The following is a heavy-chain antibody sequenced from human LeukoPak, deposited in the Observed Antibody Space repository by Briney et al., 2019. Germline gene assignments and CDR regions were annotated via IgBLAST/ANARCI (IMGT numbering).Heavy chain of an antibody. CDR1: GFTFSSYA. J-gene: IGHJ4*02. Sequence: AGGSLRLSCAASGFTFSSYAMSWVRQAPGKGLEWVSAISGSGGSTYYADSVKGRFTISRDNSKNTLYLQMNSLRAEDTAVYYCAKDLYGDYDNDWIWGQGTLVTVSS. V-gene: IGHV3-23*01. CDR2: ISGSGGST. D-gene: IGHD4-17*01. CDR3: AKDLYGDYDNDWI.